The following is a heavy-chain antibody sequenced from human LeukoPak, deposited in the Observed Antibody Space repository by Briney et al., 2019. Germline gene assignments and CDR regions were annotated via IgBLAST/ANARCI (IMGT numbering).Heavy chain of an antibody. CDR3: ARDAAAGTFGY. V-gene: IGHV3-21*01. J-gene: IGHJ4*02. CDR2: ISSSSSYI. CDR1: GFTFSSYS. D-gene: IGHD6-13*01. Sequence: GGSLRLSCAASGFTFSSYSMNWVRQAPGKGLEWVSSISSSSSYIYYADSVKGRFTISRDNAKTSLYLQINSLRAEDTAVYYCARDAAAGTFGYWGQGTLVTVPS.